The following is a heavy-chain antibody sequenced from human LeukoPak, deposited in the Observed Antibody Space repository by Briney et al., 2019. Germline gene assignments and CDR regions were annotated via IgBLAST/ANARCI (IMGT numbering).Heavy chain of an antibody. D-gene: IGHD2-2*01. Sequence: GRSLRLSCAASGFTFSSYAMHWVRQAPGKGLEWVAVISYDGRNKHYPDSVKGRFTISRDISTDTLWLQMDSLRTEDTAVYYCAKGPLRGTAAAIDYWGQGTLVTVSS. V-gene: IGHV3-30*04. J-gene: IGHJ4*02. CDR3: AKGPLRGTAAAIDY. CDR1: GFTFSSYA. CDR2: ISYDGRNK.